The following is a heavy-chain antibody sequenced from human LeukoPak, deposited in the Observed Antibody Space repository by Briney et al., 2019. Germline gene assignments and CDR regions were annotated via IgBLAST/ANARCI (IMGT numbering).Heavy chain of an antibody. Sequence: SETLSLTCTVSGYSISSGYYWGWIRQPPGKGLEWIGSIYHSGSTYYNPSLKSRVTISVDTSKNQFSLKLSSVTAADTAVYYCARGSTQGIAYYFDYWGQGTLVTVSS. CDR3: ARGSTQGIAYYFDY. D-gene: IGHD2-21*01. V-gene: IGHV4-38-2*02. CDR1: GYSISSGYY. CDR2: IYHSGST. J-gene: IGHJ4*02.